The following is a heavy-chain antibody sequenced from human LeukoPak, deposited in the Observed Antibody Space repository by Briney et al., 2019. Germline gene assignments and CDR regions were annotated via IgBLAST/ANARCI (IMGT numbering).Heavy chain of an antibody. CDR2: ISSSSSCI. CDR3: ARDHSKNYYDSSGYPQLYYFDY. Sequence: GGSLRLSCAASGFTFSSYGMSWVRQAPGKGLEWVSSISSSSSCIYYADSVKGRFTISRDNAKNSLYLQMNSLRAEDTAVYYCARDHSKNYYDSSGYPQLYYFDYWGQGTLVTVSS. J-gene: IGHJ4*02. D-gene: IGHD3-22*01. V-gene: IGHV3-21*01. CDR1: GFTFSSYG.